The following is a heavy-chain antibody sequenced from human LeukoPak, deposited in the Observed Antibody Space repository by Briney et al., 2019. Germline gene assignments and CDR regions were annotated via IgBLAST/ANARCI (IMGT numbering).Heavy chain of an antibody. CDR3: AKGLRQYDYVWGSYRYAGEYFDY. Sequence: GGSLRLSCAASGFTFSSYAMSWVRQAPGKGLEWVSAISGSGGSTYYADSVKGRFTISRDNSKNTLYLQMNSLRAEDTAVYYCAKGLRQYDYVWGSYRYAGEYFDYWGQGTLVTVSS. V-gene: IGHV3-23*01. J-gene: IGHJ4*02. CDR2: ISGSGGST. CDR1: GFTFSSYA. D-gene: IGHD3-16*02.